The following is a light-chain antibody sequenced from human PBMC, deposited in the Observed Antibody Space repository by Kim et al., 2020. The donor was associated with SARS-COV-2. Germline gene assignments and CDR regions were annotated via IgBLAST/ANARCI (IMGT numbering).Light chain of an antibody. CDR1: QRLNDW. J-gene: IGKJ3*01. CDR2: DGS. CDR3: QQYFNYPLT. V-gene: IGKV1-5*01. Sequence: ASVGDTVTITCRASQRLNDWLAWYQQKPGEAPKLLVYDGSKLESGVPSRFSGSGSGTEFTLTISRLQPDDFATYYCQQYFNYPLTFGPGTKVDIK.